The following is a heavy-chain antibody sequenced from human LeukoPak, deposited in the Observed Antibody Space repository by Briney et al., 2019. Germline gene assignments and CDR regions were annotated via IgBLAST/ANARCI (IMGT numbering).Heavy chain of an antibody. CDR2: VYSSGVG. V-gene: IGHV4-4*07. D-gene: IGHD3-22*01. Sequence: SETLSLTCTVSGVSITGYYWNWIRQPAGQGLEWLGRVYSSGVGNYNPSLTSRATMSVDTSKNQFSLKLTSLTAADTAVYYCAREEFLHEIDSSGYFVYWGQGTLVTVSS. CDR3: AREEFLHEIDSSGYFVY. CDR1: GVSITGYY. J-gene: IGHJ4*02.